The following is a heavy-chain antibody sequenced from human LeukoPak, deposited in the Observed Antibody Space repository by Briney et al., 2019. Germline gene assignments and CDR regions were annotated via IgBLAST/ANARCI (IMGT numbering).Heavy chain of an antibody. Sequence: GGSLRLSCAASGFTFSSYAMHWVRQAPGKGLEWVAVISYDGSNKYYADSVKGRFTISRDNARNSLYLQMNNLRGEDTAIYYCARDAGNSGYGCDLWGQGTLVTVSS. CDR1: GFTFSSYA. V-gene: IGHV3-30-3*01. CDR2: ISYDGSNK. D-gene: IGHD5-12*01. J-gene: IGHJ5*02. CDR3: ARDAGNSGYGCDL.